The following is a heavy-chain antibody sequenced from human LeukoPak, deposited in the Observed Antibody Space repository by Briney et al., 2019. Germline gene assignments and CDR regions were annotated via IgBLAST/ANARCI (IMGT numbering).Heavy chain of an antibody. Sequence: GGSLRLSCAASGFTLSSFTIHWVRHNPGKGLEWVAVISYDESQKWYADSVKGRFTISRDNAKNTLYLQMNSLRAEDTAVYYCARGAYLAYYFDYWGQGSLVSVSS. CDR1: GFTLSSFT. CDR3: ARGAYLAYYFDY. V-gene: IGHV3-30-3*01. D-gene: IGHD3-10*01. J-gene: IGHJ4*02. CDR2: ISYDESQK.